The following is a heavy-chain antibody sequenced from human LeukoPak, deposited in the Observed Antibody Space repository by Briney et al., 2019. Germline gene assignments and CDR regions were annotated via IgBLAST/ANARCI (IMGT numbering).Heavy chain of an antibody. CDR2: INPNSGGT. V-gene: IGHV1-2*02. D-gene: IGHD6-13*01. CDR3: ARDRAIAAAEMVYYYYMDV. Sequence: GASVKVSCKASGYTFTGYYMHWVRQAPGQGLEWMGWINPNSGGTNYAQKFQGRVTMTRDTSISTAYMELSSLRSEDTAVYYCARDRAIAAAEMVYYYYMDVWGKGTTVTVSS. CDR1: GYTFTGYY. J-gene: IGHJ6*03.